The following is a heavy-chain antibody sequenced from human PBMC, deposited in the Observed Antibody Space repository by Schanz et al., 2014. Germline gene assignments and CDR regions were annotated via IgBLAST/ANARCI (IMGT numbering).Heavy chain of an antibody. CDR3: AGGEYQLLYGN. V-gene: IGHV3-48*01. J-gene: IGHJ4*02. CDR1: GFIFSAYT. CDR2: ISGSSSTK. Sequence: EVQLVESGGGLVKPGESLRLSCAASGFIFSAYTMNWVRQAPGKGLEWVSYISGSSSTKYYADSVKGRFTISRDNAKNSLLLQMNSLRAEDTAVYYCAGGEYQLLYGNWGQGTLVTVSS. D-gene: IGHD2-2*02.